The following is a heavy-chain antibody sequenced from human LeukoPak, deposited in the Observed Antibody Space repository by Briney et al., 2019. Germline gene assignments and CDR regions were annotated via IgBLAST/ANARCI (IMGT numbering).Heavy chain of an antibody. Sequence: SETLSLTCTVSGVSSISIDYHWDWIRQPPGKGPEWIGAIYHTGTTYYNPSLKSRVTISVDTSKNQFSLKLSSVAATDTAVFYCARRVSGVSWYFDLWGRGTLSLSPQ. J-gene: IGHJ2*01. V-gene: IGHV4-39*01. CDR2: IYHTGTT. CDR1: GVSSISIDYH. D-gene: IGHD5/OR15-5a*01. CDR3: ARRVSGVSWYFDL.